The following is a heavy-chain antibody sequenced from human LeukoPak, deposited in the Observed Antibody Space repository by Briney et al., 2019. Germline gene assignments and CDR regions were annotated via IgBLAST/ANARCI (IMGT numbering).Heavy chain of an antibody. CDR1: GFTFSSYG. CDR2: ISSSGSTI. J-gene: IGHJ4*02. V-gene: IGHV3-48*03. CDR3: ARDLTVSGESPFYFDS. D-gene: IGHD3-3*01. Sequence: GGSLRLSCAASGFTFSSYGMNWVRQAPGKGLEWVSYISSSGSTIYYADSVKGRFTISRDTAKNSLFLQMNSLRAEDTAVYYCARDLTVSGESPFYFDSWGQGTLVTVSS.